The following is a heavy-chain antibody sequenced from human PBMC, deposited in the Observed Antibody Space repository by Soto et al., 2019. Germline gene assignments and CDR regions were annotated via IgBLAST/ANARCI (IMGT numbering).Heavy chain of an antibody. Sequence: SETLSLTCTVSGGSISSYYWSWIRQPPGKGLEWIGYIYYSGSTYYNPSLKSRVTISVDTSKNQFSLKLSSVTAADTAVYYCARHSGHIFFDYWGQGTLVTVSS. J-gene: IGHJ4*02. CDR1: GGSISSYY. V-gene: IGHV4-59*08. D-gene: IGHD5-12*01. CDR3: ARHSGHIFFDY. CDR2: IYYSGST.